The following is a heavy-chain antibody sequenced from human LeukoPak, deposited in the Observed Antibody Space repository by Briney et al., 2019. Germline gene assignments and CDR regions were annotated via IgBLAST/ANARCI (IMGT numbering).Heavy chain of an antibody. D-gene: IGHD3-22*01. CDR1: GGSISSYY. CDR2: IYYSGSI. J-gene: IGHJ4*02. CDR3: ARHGRNYYDSSGYYDFDY. Sequence: SETLSLTCTVSGGSISSYYWSWIRQPPGKGLEWIGYIYYSGSINYNPSLKSRVTISVDTSKNQFSLKLSSVTAADTAVYYCARHGRNYYDSSGYYDFDYWGQGTLVTVSS. V-gene: IGHV4-59*08.